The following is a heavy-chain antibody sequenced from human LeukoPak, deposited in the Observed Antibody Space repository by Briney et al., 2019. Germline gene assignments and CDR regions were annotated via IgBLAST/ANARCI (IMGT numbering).Heavy chain of an antibody. V-gene: IGHV3-30*18. CDR2: MSYGGQNE. CDR1: GLTFSGYD. CDR3: AKERRGSYSYDY. Sequence: GGSLRLSCAASGLTFSGYDMHWVRQAPGKGPEWVAVMSYGGQNERYADSVKGRFTVSRDNPKSTLYLQMNSLRAEDTAVYHCAKERRGSYSYDYWGQGTLVTVSS. J-gene: IGHJ4*02. D-gene: IGHD1-26*01.